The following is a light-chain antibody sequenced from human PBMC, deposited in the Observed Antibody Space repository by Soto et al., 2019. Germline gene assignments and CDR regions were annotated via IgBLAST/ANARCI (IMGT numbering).Light chain of an antibody. CDR2: EVN. V-gene: IGLV2-8*01. J-gene: IGLJ1*01. Sequence: QSALTQPPSASGSPGQSVAISCTGTSSDVGGYNYVSWYQQHPGKAPYLMIYEVNKRPSGVPDRFSGSKSGNTGPLTVSGLQAEDEANYYCSSYAGSRHVFGTGTKLTVL. CDR3: SSYAGSRHV. CDR1: SSDVGGYNY.